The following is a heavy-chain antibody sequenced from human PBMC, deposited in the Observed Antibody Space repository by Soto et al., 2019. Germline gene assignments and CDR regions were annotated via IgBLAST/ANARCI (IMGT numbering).Heavy chain of an antibody. CDR1: GYTFTSYD. D-gene: IGHD3-3*01. V-gene: IGHV1-8*01. J-gene: IGHJ5*02. Sequence: QVQLVQSGAEVKKPGASVKVSCKASGYTFTSYDINWVRQATGQGLEWMGWMNPNSGNTGYAQKFQGRVTMTRNTSISTAYMALSSLRSEDTAVYYCAREHYDFWSGYNTWFDPWGQGTLVTVSS. CDR3: AREHYDFWSGYNTWFDP. CDR2: MNPNSGNT.